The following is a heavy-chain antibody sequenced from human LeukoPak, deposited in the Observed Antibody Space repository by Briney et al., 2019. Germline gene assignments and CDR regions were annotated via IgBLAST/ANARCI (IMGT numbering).Heavy chain of an antibody. CDR2: ISSSSSTI. Sequence: PGGSLRLSCAASGFTFSSYSMNWVRQAPGKGLEWVSYISSSSSTIYYADSVKGRFTISRDNAKNSLYLQMNSLRAEDTAVYYCARDSDLYGDYELYYYYMDVWGKGTTVTVSS. CDR1: GFTFSSYS. CDR3: ARDSDLYGDYELYYYYMDV. D-gene: IGHD4-17*01. J-gene: IGHJ6*03. V-gene: IGHV3-48*01.